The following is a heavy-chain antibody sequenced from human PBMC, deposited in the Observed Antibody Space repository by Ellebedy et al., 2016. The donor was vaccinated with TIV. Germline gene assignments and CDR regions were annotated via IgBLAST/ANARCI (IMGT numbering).Heavy chain of an antibody. J-gene: IGHJ6*02. V-gene: IGHV3-30*18. D-gene: IGHD6-19*01. CDR3: AKVLGLGGMDV. Sequence: GESLKISXAASGFAFSSYGMHWVRQAPGKGLEWVAVISYDGSNKYYADSVKGRFTISRDNSKNTLYLQMNSLRAEDTAVYYCAKVLGLGGMDVWGQGTTVTVSS. CDR2: ISYDGSNK. CDR1: GFAFSSYG.